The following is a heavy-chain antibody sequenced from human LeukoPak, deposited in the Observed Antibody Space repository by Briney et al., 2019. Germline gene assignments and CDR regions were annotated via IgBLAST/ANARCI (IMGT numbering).Heavy chain of an antibody. V-gene: IGHV1-69*05. CDR3: ARAERYSSGWYPHY. Sequence: SVKVSCKASGGTFSSYAISWVRQAPGQGLGWMGRIIPIFGTANYAQKFQGRVTITTDESTSTAYMELSSLRSEDTAVYYCARAERYSSGWYPHYWGQGTLVTVSS. CDR1: GGTFSSYA. J-gene: IGHJ4*02. D-gene: IGHD6-19*01. CDR2: IIPIFGTA.